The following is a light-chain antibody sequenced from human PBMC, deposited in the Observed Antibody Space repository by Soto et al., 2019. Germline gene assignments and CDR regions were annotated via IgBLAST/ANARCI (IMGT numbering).Light chain of an antibody. J-gene: IGLJ2*01. CDR2: SNN. Sequence: VLTQPPSASGTPGQRVTISCSGSSSNIGSNTVNWYQQLPGTAPKLLIYSNNQRPSGVPDRFSGSKSGTSASLAISGLQSEDEADYYCAAWDDSLNGVVFGGGTKVTVL. CDR1: SSNIGSNT. V-gene: IGLV1-44*01. CDR3: AAWDDSLNGVV.